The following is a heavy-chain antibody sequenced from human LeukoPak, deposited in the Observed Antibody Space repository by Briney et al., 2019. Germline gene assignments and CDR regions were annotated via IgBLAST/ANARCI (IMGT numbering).Heavy chain of an antibody. J-gene: IGHJ4*02. CDR1: GFTFSSYG. D-gene: IGHD3-10*01. V-gene: IGHV4-34*01. CDR3: ARDQEITMVRGVIIIPGSFDY. Sequence: LRLSCAASGFTFSSYGMHWIRQPPGKGLEWIGEINHSGSTNYNPSLKSRVIISVDTSKNQFSLKLSSVTAADTAVYYCARDQEITMVRGVIIIPGSFDYWGQGTLVTVSS. CDR2: INHSGST.